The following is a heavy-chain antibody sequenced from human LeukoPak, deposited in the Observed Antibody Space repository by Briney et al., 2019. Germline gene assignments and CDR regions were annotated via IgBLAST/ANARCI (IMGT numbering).Heavy chain of an antibody. Sequence: GGSLRLSCAASGFTFSSYGMNWVRQAPGKGLEWVSSISRSSNYIYYADSVKGRFTISRDNAKNSLYLQINSLRAEDTSVYYCARGENNYGYYYFDYWGQGTLVTVSS. CDR1: GFTFSSYG. J-gene: IGHJ4*02. CDR3: ARGENNYGYYYFDY. V-gene: IGHV3-21*01. CDR2: ISRSSNYI. D-gene: IGHD5-24*01.